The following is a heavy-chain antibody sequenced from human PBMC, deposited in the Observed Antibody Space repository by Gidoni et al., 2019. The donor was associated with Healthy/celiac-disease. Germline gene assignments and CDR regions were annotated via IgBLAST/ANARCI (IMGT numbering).Heavy chain of an antibody. J-gene: IGHJ4*02. V-gene: IGHV3-7*03. CDR2: IKQDGSEK. Sequence: EWVANIKQDGSEKYYVDSVKGRFTISRDNAKNSLYLQMNSLRAEDTAVYYCARVVLMVYAFDYWGQGTLVTVSS. CDR3: ARVVLMVYAFDY. D-gene: IGHD2-8*01.